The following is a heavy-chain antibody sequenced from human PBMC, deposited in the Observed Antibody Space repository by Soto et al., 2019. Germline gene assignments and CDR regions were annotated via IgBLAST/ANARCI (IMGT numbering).Heavy chain of an antibody. V-gene: IGHV3-33*01. D-gene: IGHD3-22*01. CDR2: IWYDGSNK. J-gene: IGHJ4*02. CDR1: GFSFSSYG. CDR3: ARDTRKYYYDSSGYYYDY. Sequence: QVQLVESGGGVVQPGKSLRLSCAASGFSFSSYGMDWVRQAPGKGLEWVAVIWYDGSNKYYADSVKGRFTISRDNSKNTLYLQMNSLRAEDTAVYYCARDTRKYYYDSSGYYYDYWGQGTLVTVSS.